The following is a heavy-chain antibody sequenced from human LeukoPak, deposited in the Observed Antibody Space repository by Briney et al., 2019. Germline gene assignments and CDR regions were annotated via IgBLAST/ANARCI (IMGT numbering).Heavy chain of an antibody. CDR3: ARGEGDPTYYYYGMGV. CDR2: ISSSSRYI. J-gene: IGHJ6*02. V-gene: IGHV3-21*01. D-gene: IGHD2-21*02. Sequence: GGSLRLSCAASGFTFSTYSMNWVRQAPGKGLEWVSSISSSSRYIYYADSVKGRFTISRDNAKNSLYLQMNSLRAEDTAVYYCARGEGDPTYYYYGMGVWGHGTTVTVTS. CDR1: GFTFSTYS.